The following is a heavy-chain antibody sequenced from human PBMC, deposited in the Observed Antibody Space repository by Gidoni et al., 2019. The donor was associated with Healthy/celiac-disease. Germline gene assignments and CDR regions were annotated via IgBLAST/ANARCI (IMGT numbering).Heavy chain of an antibody. CDR3: ARTYYYGSGTRDDFDI. CDR1: GGSISSSNW. J-gene: IGHJ3*02. V-gene: IGHV4-4*02. Sequence: VQLQESAPGLVKPSGTLSFTCAVSGGSISSSNWWSWVRQLSGKGLEWIREIYDSGSTKYNPSLKSRVTISVDKSKNQFSLKLSSGTAADAAVYYCARTYYYGSGTRDDFDIWGQGTMVTVSS. D-gene: IGHD3-10*01. CDR2: IYDSGST.